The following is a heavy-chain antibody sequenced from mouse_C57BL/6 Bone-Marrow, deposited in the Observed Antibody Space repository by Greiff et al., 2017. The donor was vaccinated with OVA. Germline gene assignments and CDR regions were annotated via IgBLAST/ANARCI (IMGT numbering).Heavy chain of an antibody. CDR3: ASPLTGGGV. J-gene: IGHJ1*03. V-gene: IGHV1-82*01. D-gene: IGHD4-1*01. CDR1: GYAFSSSW. Sequence: QVQLQQSGPELVKPGASVKISCKASGYAFSSSWMNWVKQRPGKGLEWIGRIYPGDGDTNYNGKFKGKATLTADKSSSTAYMQLSSLTSEDSAVYFCASPLTGGGVWGTGTTVTVSS. CDR2: IYPGDGDT.